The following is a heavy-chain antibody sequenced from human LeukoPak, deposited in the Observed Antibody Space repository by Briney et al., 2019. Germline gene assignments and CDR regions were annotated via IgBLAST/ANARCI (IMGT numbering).Heavy chain of an antibody. V-gene: IGHV3-11*01. CDR3: ASLRGVNR. CDR1: GFTFNDYY. D-gene: IGHD3-10*01. J-gene: IGHJ4*02. CDR2: ISSSGTTI. Sequence: GGSLRLSCAASGFTFNDYYMSWIRQPPGKGLEWVSYISSSGTTIYYADSVRGRFTVSRDNAKNSLYLQMDSLSAEDTAVYYCASLRGVNRWGQGTLVTVSS.